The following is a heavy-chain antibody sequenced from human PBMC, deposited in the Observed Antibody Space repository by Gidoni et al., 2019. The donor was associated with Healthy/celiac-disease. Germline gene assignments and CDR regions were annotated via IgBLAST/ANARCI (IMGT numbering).Heavy chain of an antibody. CDR2: IYHSGST. V-gene: IGHV4-38-2*01. CDR3: ARQRWLQLDHFDY. CDR1: GYSISSGYY. J-gene: IGHJ4*02. Sequence: QVQLQESGPGPVKPSEPLSLTCAVAGYSISSGYYWGWIRQPPGKGLEWIGSIYHSGSTYYNPSLKSRVTISVDTSKNQFSLKLSSVTAADTAVYYCARQRWLQLDHFDYWGQGTLVTVSS. D-gene: IGHD5-12*01.